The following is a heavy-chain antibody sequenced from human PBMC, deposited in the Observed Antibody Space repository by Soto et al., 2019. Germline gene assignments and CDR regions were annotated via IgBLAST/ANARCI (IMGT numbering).Heavy chain of an antibody. D-gene: IGHD3-22*01. CDR2: IYYSGST. CDR3: ARDGDYYDSSGYYYQRNAFDI. Sequence: SETLSLTCTVSGGSMISYYWSWIRQPPGKGLEWIGYIYYSGSTNYNPSLKSRATISVDTSKNQFSLKLSSVTAADTAVYYCARDGDYYDSSGYYYQRNAFDIWGQGTMVTVSS. V-gene: IGHV4-59*01. J-gene: IGHJ3*02. CDR1: GGSMISYY.